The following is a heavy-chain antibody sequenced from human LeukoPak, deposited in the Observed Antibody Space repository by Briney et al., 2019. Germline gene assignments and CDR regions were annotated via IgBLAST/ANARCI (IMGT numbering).Heavy chain of an antibody. CDR1: GGSISSSSYY. CDR2: IYYSGST. D-gene: IGHD3-16*02. J-gene: IGHJ4*02. CDR3: ARRGYDYVWGSYRFFDY. V-gene: IGHV4-39*01. Sequence: PSETLSLTCTVSGGSISSSSYYWGWIRQPPGKGLEWIGSIYYSGSTYYNPSLKSRVTISVDTSKNQFSLKLSSVTAADTAVYYCARRGYDYVWGSYRFFDYWGQGTLVTVSS.